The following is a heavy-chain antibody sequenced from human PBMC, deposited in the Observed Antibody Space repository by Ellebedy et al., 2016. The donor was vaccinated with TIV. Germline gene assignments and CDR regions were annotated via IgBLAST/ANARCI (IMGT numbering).Heavy chain of an antibody. CDR1: GFTFSSYD. D-gene: IGHD6-13*01. CDR3: ARANRSSSWHYFFDY. CDR2: IGIAGDT. J-gene: IGHJ4*02. Sequence: GGSLRLSCTASGFTFSSYDMHWVRQATGKGLEWVSLIGIAGDTYYPGSVKGRFTISRDNAKSSLYLQMNSLRDEDTAVYYCARANRSSSWHYFFDYWGQGTLVTVSS. V-gene: IGHV3-13*01.